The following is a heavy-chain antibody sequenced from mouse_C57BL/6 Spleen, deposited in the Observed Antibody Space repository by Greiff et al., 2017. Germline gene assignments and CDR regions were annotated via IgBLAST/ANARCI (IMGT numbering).Heavy chain of an antibody. D-gene: IGHD1-1*01. V-gene: IGHV1-19*01. CDR2: INPYNGGT. J-gene: IGHJ2*01. Sequence: EVQLQQSGPVLVKPGASVKMSCKASGYTFTDYYMNWVKQSHGKSLEWIGVINPYNGGTSYNQKFKGKATLTVDKSSSTAYMELNSLTSEDSAVYYCARDYYGSSGDYYFDYWGQGTTLTVSS. CDR1: GYTFTDYY. CDR3: ARDYYGSSGDYYFDY.